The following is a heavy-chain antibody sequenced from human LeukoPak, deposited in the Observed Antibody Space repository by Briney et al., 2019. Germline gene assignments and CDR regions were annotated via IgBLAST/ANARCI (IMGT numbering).Heavy chain of an antibody. CDR3: AKRYYSDSSGYLGSLNY. CDR1: GFTFSNHA. V-gene: IGHV3-23*01. D-gene: IGHD3-22*01. Sequence: PGGSLRLSCAASGFTFSNHAMSWVRQASGKGLEWVSAISGSGGSTYYADSVRGRFTISRDNSKNTVYLQMNSLRAEDTAVYYCAKRYYSDSSGYLGSLNYWGQGTLVTVSS. J-gene: IGHJ4*02. CDR2: ISGSGGST.